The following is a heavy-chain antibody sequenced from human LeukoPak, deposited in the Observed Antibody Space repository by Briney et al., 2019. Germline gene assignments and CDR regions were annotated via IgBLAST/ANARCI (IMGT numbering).Heavy chain of an antibody. Sequence: PGGSLRLSCAASGFTFSSYAMSWVRQAPGKGLEWVSAISGSGGSTYYADSVKGRFTISRDNSKNTLYLQMNTLRAEDTAVYYCAREGGYCSSTSCSYDYWGQGTLVTASS. V-gene: IGHV3-23*01. D-gene: IGHD2-2*01. CDR1: GFTFSSYA. J-gene: IGHJ4*02. CDR2: ISGSGGST. CDR3: AREGGYCSSTSCSYDY.